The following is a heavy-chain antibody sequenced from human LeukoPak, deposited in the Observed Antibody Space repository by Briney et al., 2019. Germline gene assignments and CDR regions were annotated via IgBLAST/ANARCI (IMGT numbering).Heavy chain of an antibody. V-gene: IGHV1-46*01. J-gene: IGHJ4*02. D-gene: IGHD3-16*01. CDR3: AKGRGFRVWDPWDN. CDR2: INPSGGST. Sequence: ASVKVSCKASGYTFTGYYMHWVRQAPGQGLEWMGIINPSGGSTSYAQKFQGRVTMTRDMSTSTVYMELRSLRVEDTAVYYCAKGRGFRVWDPWDNWGQGTLITVSS. CDR1: GYTFTGYY.